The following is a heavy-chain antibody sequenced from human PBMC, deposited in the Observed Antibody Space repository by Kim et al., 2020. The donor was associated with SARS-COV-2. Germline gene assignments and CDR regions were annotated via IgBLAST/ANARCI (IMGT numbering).Heavy chain of an antibody. Sequence: SETLSLTCTVSGGSISSYYWSWIRQPPGKGLEWIGYIYYSGSTNYNPSLKSRVTISVDTSKNQFSLKLSSVTAADTAVYYCARAHPYGYDSWFDPWGQGTLVTVSS. CDR3: ARAHPYGYDSWFDP. CDR1: GGSISSYY. V-gene: IGHV4-59*01. D-gene: IGHD3-22*01. J-gene: IGHJ5*02. CDR2: IYYSGST.